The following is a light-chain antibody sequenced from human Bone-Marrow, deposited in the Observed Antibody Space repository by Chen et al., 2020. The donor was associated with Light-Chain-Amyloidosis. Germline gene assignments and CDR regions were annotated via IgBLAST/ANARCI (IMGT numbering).Light chain of an antibody. CDR2: QDI. CDR1: KLGEVY. J-gene: IGLJ2*01. CDR3: QAWDSSTGVL. V-gene: IGLV3-1*01. Sequence: SYELTQPPSASVFEGQTASITCSGPKLGEVYASWYQQRPGQSPVLLIPQDIKRPSGIPERFTGSNCGNIATLTITDTQALDEADYYCQAWDSSTGVLFGGGTTLTVL.